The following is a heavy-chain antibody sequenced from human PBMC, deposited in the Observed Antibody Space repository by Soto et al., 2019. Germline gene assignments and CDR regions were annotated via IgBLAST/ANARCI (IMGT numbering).Heavy chain of an antibody. D-gene: IGHD6-13*01. V-gene: IGHV1-18*01. CDR1: GYTFTSYG. J-gene: IGHJ4*02. Sequence: QVQLVQSGAEVKKPGASVKVSCKASGYTFTSYGISWVRQAPGQGLEWMGWVSAYNGNTNYAQKLQRRVTIPTHTSTRTAYMELRSLRSADTAVYYCARVIAAAVDFDYWCQGTLVTVSS. CDR2: VSAYNGNT. CDR3: ARVIAAAVDFDY.